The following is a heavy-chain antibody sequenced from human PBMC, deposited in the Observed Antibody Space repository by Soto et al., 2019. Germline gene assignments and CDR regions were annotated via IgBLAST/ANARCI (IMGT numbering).Heavy chain of an antibody. CDR3: VASLAASGLNWLDP. J-gene: IGHJ5*02. CDR1: GGSISEKY. V-gene: IGHV4-4*07. D-gene: IGHD6-13*01. Sequence: TSATRSLTCIVSGGSISEKYWNWVRQPPGKGLEWIGLIFANGHTDYNPSLKSRVTMSVDASKNQFSLRLTSMTAADTAVYYCVASLAASGLNWLDPWGRGTLVTVSS. CDR2: IFANGHT.